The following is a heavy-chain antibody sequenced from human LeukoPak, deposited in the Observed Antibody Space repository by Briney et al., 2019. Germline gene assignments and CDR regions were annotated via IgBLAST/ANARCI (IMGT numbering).Heavy chain of an antibody. J-gene: IGHJ5*01. V-gene: IGHV4-38-2*02. CDR2: IFYSGNA. Sequence: SETLSLTCTVSGYSISSGYYWGWIRQPPGKGLEWIGNIFYSGNAYYNPSLTSRVTISVDTSTNHFSLRVTSVTAADTAGYYCARAIRGSYGCWFDSWGQGIQVTVSS. CDR1: GYSISSGYY. CDR3: ARAIRGSYGCWFDS. D-gene: IGHD5-18*01.